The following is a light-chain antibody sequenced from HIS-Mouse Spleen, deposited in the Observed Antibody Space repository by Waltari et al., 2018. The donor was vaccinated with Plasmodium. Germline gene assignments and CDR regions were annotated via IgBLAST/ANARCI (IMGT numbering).Light chain of an antibody. CDR3: QTWGTGMGV. V-gene: IGLV4-69*01. J-gene: IGLJ2*01. CDR2: LNSDGSH. CDR1: SGHSSYA. Sequence: QLVLTQSPSASASLGASVKPTCPLSSGHSSYALAWPQQQPEKGPRYLMKLNSDGSHSKGDGIPDRFSGSSSGAERYLTISSLQSEDEADYYCQTWGTGMGVFGGGTKLTVL.